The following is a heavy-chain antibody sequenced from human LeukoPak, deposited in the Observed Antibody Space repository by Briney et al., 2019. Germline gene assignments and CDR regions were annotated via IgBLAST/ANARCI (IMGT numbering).Heavy chain of an antibody. CDR2: ISYDGSNK. CDR3: VRDAPMVRGVFDY. J-gene: IGHJ4*02. V-gene: IGHV3-30*03. D-gene: IGHD3-10*01. Sequence: GGSLRLSCAASGFTFSSYGMHWVRQAPGKGLEWGAVISYDGSNKYYADSVKGRFTISRDNSKNTLYLQMNSLRAEDTAVYYCVRDAPMVRGVFDYWGQGTLVTVS. CDR1: GFTFSSYG.